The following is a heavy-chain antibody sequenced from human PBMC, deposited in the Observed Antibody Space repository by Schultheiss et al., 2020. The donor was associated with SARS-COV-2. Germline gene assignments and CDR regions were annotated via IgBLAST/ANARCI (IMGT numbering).Heavy chain of an antibody. V-gene: IGHV1-2*02. CDR2: INPNSGGT. Sequence: ASVKVSCKASGYTFTGYYMHWVRQAPGQGLKWMGWINPNSGGTNYAQKFQGRVTMTRDTSISTAYMELSRLRSDDTAVYYCARANGYSSGWSPEGKGMDVWGQGTTVTVSS. CDR1: GYTFTGYY. D-gene: IGHD6-19*01. J-gene: IGHJ6*02. CDR3: ARANGYSSGWSPEGKGMDV.